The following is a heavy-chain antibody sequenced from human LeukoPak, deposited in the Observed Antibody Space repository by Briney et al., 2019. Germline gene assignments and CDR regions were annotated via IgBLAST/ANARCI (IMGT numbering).Heavy chain of an antibody. CDR2: INAYNHGT. CDR1: GYTFTSYG. V-gene: IGHV1-18*01. J-gene: IGHJ4*02. CDR3: ARDYGSGWYRVAGLDY. Sequence: ASVKVSCKASGYTFTSYGITWVRQAPGQGPEWMGWINAYNHGTNYAPKLQGRVTLTTDTSTSTAYMELSRLRSDDTAVYYCARDYGSGWYRVAGLDYWGQGTLVTVSS. D-gene: IGHD6-19*01.